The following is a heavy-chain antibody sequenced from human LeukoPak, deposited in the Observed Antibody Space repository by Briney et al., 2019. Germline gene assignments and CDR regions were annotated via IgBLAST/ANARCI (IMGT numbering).Heavy chain of an antibody. V-gene: IGHV3-23*01. CDR3: ARDRSGSYLSFFDY. CDR2: ISGSGGST. Sequence: GGSLRLSCAASGFTFSSYAMSWVRQAPEKGLEWVSAISGSGGSTYYADSVKGRFTISRDNSKNTLYLQMNSLRAEDTAVYYCARDRSGSYLSFFDYWGQGTLVTVSS. D-gene: IGHD1-26*01. J-gene: IGHJ4*02. CDR1: GFTFSSYA.